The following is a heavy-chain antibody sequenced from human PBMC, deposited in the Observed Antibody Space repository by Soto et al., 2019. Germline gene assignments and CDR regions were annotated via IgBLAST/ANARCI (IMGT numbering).Heavy chain of an antibody. CDR2: ISYDGSNN. J-gene: IGHJ4*02. CDR1: GFTFSSYA. D-gene: IGHD4-17*01. V-gene: IGHV3-30-3*01. CDR3: ARDHSSRRINDYGDTDY. Sequence: GGSLRLSCAASGFTFSSYAMHWVRQAPGKGLEWVAVISYDGSNNYYADSVKGRFTISRDNSKNTLYLQMNSLRAEDTAVYYCARDHSSRRINDYGDTDYWGQGTLVTVSS.